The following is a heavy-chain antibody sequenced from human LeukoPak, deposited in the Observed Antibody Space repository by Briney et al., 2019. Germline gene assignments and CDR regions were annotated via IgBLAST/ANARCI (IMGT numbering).Heavy chain of an antibody. Sequence: PGGSLRLSCVASGFTFHNFAMHWVRQAPGKGLEWVAVISYDERNKYYTDSVKGRFTISRDNSKNTVYLQMNSLRTEDTAVYYCARPSPPGDGYNPCDYWGPGALVIVSS. D-gene: IGHD5-24*01. V-gene: IGHV3-30*04. CDR2: ISYDERNK. J-gene: IGHJ4*02. CDR3: ARPSPPGDGYNPCDY. CDR1: GFTFHNFA.